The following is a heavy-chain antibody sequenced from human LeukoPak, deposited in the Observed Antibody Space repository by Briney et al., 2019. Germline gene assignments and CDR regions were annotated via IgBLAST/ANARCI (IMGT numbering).Heavy chain of an antibody. Sequence: SETLSLTCNDSGGSISDYYWHWIRQPAGKGLEWIGFMYSSGSPYYNPSLRSRVTLSVDTSKNQFFLKLKSVTAADTAVYYCARDMVAMRPNKRFDSWGQGVLVTVSS. V-gene: IGHV4-4*07. J-gene: IGHJ5*01. CDR1: GGSISDYY. CDR2: MYSSGSP. D-gene: IGHD5-12*01. CDR3: ARDMVAMRPNKRFDS.